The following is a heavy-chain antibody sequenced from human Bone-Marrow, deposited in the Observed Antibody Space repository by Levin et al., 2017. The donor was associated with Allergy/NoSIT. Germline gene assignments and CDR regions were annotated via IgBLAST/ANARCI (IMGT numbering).Heavy chain of an antibody. CDR1: GFTISVYW. CDR3: ARAGSNWKIDY. J-gene: IGHJ4*02. Sequence: ETLSLTCAASGFTISVYWMHWVRQAPGKGLVWVSRLNGDGSSTNYADSVAGRFIISRDNTKNTLSLQMNSLRADDTAVYFCARAGSNWKIDYWGQGALVTVSS. CDR2: LNGDGSST. V-gene: IGHV3-74*01. D-gene: IGHD1-20*01.